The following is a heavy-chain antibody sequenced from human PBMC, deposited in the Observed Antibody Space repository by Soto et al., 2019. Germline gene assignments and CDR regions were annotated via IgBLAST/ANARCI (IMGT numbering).Heavy chain of an antibody. CDR1: GGAISGYY. Sequence: LSLTCTVTGGAISGYYWTWIRQSDGEGLEWIGRIYSSGSTNYNPSLKSRVTISLDTSMNYFSLRLSSVTAADTAVYYCARGQRFSDWFDPWGQGTLVTVSS. CDR3: ARGQRFSDWFDP. J-gene: IGHJ5*02. CDR2: IYSSGST. D-gene: IGHD6-25*01. V-gene: IGHV4-4*07.